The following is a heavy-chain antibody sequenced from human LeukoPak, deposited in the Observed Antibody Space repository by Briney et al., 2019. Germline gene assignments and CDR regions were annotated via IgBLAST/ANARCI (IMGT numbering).Heavy chain of an antibody. CDR1: GGFFSGYY. CDR2: INHSGST. Sequence: SETLSLSCAVYGGFFSGYYWSWIREPAGKRLELIGEINHSGSTNYNPSLKSRVTISVDTARNQFSLKLSSVTAADTAVYYCARSFSSWYCFDYWGQGTLVTVSS. D-gene: IGHD6-13*01. J-gene: IGHJ4*02. V-gene: IGHV4-34*01. CDR3: ARSFSSWYCFDY.